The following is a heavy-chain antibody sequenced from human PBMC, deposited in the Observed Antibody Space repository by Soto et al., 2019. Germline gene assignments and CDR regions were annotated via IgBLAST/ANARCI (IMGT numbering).Heavy chain of an antibody. D-gene: IGHD1-26*01. CDR3: ASFCFQTEDGIRATVPVSDFLLKRSPDL. Sequence: PGKGLEWIGSIYYSGSTYYNPSLKSRVNISVDTSRNQFSLKLSSVTAADTAVDFCASFCFQTEDGIRATVPVSDFLLKRSPDL. CDR2: IYYSGST. J-gene: IGHJ2*01. V-gene: IGHV4-30-2*03.